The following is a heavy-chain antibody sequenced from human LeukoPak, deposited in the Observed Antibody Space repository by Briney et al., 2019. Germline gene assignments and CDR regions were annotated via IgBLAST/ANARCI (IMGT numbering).Heavy chain of an antibody. CDR2: MNPNNGNT. D-gene: IGHD4-17*01. Sequence: GASVKVSCKASGYTFTSYDINWVRQAPGQGLEWMGWMNPNNGNTGYAQKFQGRVTMTRNASTSIAYMELSSLTSEDTAVYYCARGKLTHGDYVAADYWGQGTLVTVSS. V-gene: IGHV1-8*01. CDR1: GYTFTSYD. J-gene: IGHJ4*02. CDR3: ARGKLTHGDYVAADY.